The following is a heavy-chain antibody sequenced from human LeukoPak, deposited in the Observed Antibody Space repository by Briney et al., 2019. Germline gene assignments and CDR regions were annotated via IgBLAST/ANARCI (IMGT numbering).Heavy chain of an antibody. V-gene: IGHV3-53*01. CDR3: ARNGYYYDSSGYYGYYMDV. CDR2: SYSGGST. Sequence: GGSLRLSCAASGFTVSSNYMSWVRQAPGKGLEWVSVSYSGGSTYYADSGKGRFTISRDNSKNTLYLQMNSLRAEDTAVYYCARNGYYYDSSGYYGYYMDVWGKGTTVTVSS. J-gene: IGHJ6*03. D-gene: IGHD3-22*01. CDR1: GFTVSSNY.